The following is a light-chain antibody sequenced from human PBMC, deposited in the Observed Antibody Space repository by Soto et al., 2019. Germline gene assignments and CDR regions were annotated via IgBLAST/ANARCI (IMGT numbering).Light chain of an antibody. Sequence: QSVLTQPPSASGTPGQRVTISCSGTTSNIGSSTVTWYQQLPGTAPKFLIFSDNQRPSGVPERFSGSKSGTSASLAISGLQSDDEADYYCAAWDDSLNAWVFGGGTKLTVL. J-gene: IGLJ3*02. CDR2: SDN. CDR1: TSNIGSST. V-gene: IGLV1-44*01. CDR3: AAWDDSLNAWV.